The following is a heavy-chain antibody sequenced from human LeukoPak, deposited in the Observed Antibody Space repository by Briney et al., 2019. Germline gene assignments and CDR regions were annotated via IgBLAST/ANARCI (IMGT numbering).Heavy chain of an antibody. CDR2: IYYSGST. J-gene: IGHJ3*02. Sequence: PSETLSLTCTVSGGSISSYYWSWIRQPPGKGLEWIGYIYYSGSTNYNPSLKSRVTISVDTSKNQFSLKLSSVTAADAAVYYCARLSEMSSNDAFDIWGQGTMVTVSS. CDR3: ARLSEMSSNDAFDI. CDR1: GGSISSYY. D-gene: IGHD2-2*01. V-gene: IGHV4-59*01.